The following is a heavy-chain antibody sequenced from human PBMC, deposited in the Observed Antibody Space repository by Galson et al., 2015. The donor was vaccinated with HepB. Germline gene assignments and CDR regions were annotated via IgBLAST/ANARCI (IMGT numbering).Heavy chain of an antibody. J-gene: IGHJ6*02. CDR3: ARAGQQLVLNPQRPYYYYGMDV. CDR1: GFTFSSYA. Sequence: SLRLSCAASGFTFSSYAMHWVRQAPGKGLEWVAVISYDGSNKYYADSVKGRFTISRDNSKNTLYLQMNSLRAEDTAVYYCARAGQQLVLNPQRPYYYYGMDVWGQGTTVTVSS. V-gene: IGHV3-30*04. D-gene: IGHD6-13*01. CDR2: ISYDGSNK.